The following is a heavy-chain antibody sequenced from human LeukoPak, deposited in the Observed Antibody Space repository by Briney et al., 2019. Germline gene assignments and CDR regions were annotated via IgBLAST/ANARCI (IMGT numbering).Heavy chain of an antibody. D-gene: IGHD2-2*01. CDR3: ATDRVRCSSTSCYSSFDY. CDR2: FDPEDGET. J-gene: IGHJ4*02. CDR1: GYTLTELS. Sequence: ASVKVSCKVSGYTLTELSMHWVRQAPGKGLEWMGGFDPEDGETIYAQKFQGRVTMTEDTSTDTAYMELSSLRSEDTAVYYCATDRVRCSSTSCYSSFDYWGKGTLVTVSS. V-gene: IGHV1-24*01.